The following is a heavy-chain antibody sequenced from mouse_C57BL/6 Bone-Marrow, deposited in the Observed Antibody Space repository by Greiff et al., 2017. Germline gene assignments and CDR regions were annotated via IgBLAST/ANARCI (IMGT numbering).Heavy chain of an antibody. Sequence: EVQLQQSGAELVRPGASVKLSCTASGFNIKDDYMHWVKQRPEQGLEWIGWIDPENGDTEYASKFQGKATITADTSSNTAYLQLSSLTSADTSVYYCTTLEPQAWFAYWCQGTLVTVSA. J-gene: IGHJ3*01. CDR1: GFNIKDDY. CDR3: TTLEPQAWFAY. V-gene: IGHV14-4*01. CDR2: IDPENGDT.